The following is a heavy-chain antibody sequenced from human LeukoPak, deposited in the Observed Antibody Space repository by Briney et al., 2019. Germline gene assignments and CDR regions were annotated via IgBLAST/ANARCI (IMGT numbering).Heavy chain of an antibody. CDR3: ARGVEGIAVAPYYFDY. CDR2: IQSKTDGGKT. Sequence: PGGSLRLSCAASGFIVTNAWMNWVRQAPGKGLEWVGRIQSKTDGGKTDYAAPVKGRFTISRDDSKNTLYLQMNSLRAEDTAVYYCARGVEGIAVAPYYFDYWGQGTLVTVSS. CDR1: GFIVTNAW. V-gene: IGHV3-15*07. J-gene: IGHJ4*02. D-gene: IGHD6-19*01.